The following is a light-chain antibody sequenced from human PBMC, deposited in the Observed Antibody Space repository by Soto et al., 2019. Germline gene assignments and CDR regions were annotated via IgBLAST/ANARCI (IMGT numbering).Light chain of an antibody. CDR1: QNIGDTY. V-gene: IGKV3-20*01. CDR2: GVS. CDR3: HQYSRSPVTFSPLT. Sequence: EIVLTQTPATLSLSPGERVTLSCRASQNIGDTYLAWYQQKPGQAPRLLIYGVSARGTGISDRFSASGSGTYFTLTIGRLEPDDFAVYYCHQYSRSPVTFSPLTFGGGSKVEI. J-gene: IGKJ4*01.